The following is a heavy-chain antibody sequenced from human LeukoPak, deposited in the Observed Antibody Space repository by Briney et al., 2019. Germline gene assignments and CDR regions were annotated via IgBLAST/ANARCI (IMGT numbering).Heavy chain of an antibody. CDR2: IYIDGST. CDR1: GFTVSSNY. CDR3: ARDFYSRQFDY. D-gene: IGHD5-18*01. Sequence: PGGSLRLSCAASGFTVSSNYMSWVRQAPGKGLEWVSVIYIDGSTYYADSVQSRFTISRDNSKNTLYLQMNSLTAEDTAVYYCARDFYSRQFDYWGQGALVTVSS. V-gene: IGHV3-53*01. J-gene: IGHJ4*02.